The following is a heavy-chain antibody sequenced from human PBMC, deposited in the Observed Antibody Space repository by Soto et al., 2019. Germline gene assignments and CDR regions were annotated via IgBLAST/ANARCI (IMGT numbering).Heavy chain of an antibody. Sequence: QVQLVQSGAEVKKPGSSVKVSCKASGGTFSNNVFSWVRQAPGQGLEWMGGIIVIFGTANYAPKLRGRVTSTADESTGTAYMELSNMRSADTALYYCAINTGRYNGMDVWGQGTTGTVTS. CDR2: IIVIFGTA. D-gene: IGHD1-26*01. CDR1: GGTFSNNV. CDR3: AINTGRYNGMDV. J-gene: IGHJ6*02. V-gene: IGHV1-69*01.